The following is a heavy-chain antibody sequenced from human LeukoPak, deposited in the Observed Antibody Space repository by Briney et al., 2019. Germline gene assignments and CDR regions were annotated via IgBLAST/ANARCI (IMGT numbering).Heavy chain of an antibody. Sequence: SETLSLTCAVYGGSFSGYYWSCIREPPGKGLEWIGEINNSITTKYTPSLKSPVPISVDTSKNQFSLKLSSVTAADTAVYYCARAYTPRVAAAGTCWFDPWGQGTLVTVSS. D-gene: IGHD6-13*01. V-gene: IGHV4-34*01. CDR2: INNSITT. CDR1: GGSFSGYY. CDR3: ARAYTPRVAAAGTCWFDP. J-gene: IGHJ5*02.